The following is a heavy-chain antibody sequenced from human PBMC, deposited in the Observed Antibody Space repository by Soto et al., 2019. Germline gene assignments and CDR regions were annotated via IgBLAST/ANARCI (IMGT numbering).Heavy chain of an antibody. V-gene: IGHV1-69*06. CDR2: IIPIFGTA. D-gene: IGHD3-22*01. CDR1: GGTFSSYA. J-gene: IGHJ5*02. CDR3: ARTYYDHRRSWFDP. Sequence: ASVKVSCKACGGTFSSYAISWVRQAPGQGLEWMGGIIPIFGTANYAQKFQGRVTITADKSTSTAYMELSSLRSEDTAVYYCARTYYDHRRSWFDPWGQGTLVTVSS.